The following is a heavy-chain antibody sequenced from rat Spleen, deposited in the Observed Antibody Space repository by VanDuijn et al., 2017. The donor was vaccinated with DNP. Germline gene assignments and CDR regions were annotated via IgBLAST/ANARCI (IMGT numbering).Heavy chain of an antibody. J-gene: IGHJ3*01. Sequence: EVQLVESGGGLVQPGKSLKLSCAASGLSFNKYGMAWVRQTPTKGLEWVASIHTGCSTTYYRDSVKGRFTISRDNAKNTQYLQMNSVRYEDTATYYCSREGNINYGGYSGGWFAHWGQGTLVTVSS. CDR1: GLSFNKYG. CDR3: SREGNINYGGYSGGWFAH. CDR2: IHTGCSTT. D-gene: IGHD1-11*01. V-gene: IGHV5S14*01.